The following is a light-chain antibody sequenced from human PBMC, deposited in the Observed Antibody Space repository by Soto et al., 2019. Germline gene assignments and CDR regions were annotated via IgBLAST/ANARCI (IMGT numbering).Light chain of an antibody. CDR2: DAS. CDR1: QNINNW. Sequence: DFQMTQSPSTLSASVGDRVTITCRASQNINNWVAWYQQKPGKAPKVLIYDASTLQRGVSSRFSGSGFGTEFSLTINSLQPDDSGSYYCQHPRTFGQGTKVEVK. CDR3: QHPRT. V-gene: IGKV1-5*01. J-gene: IGKJ1*01.